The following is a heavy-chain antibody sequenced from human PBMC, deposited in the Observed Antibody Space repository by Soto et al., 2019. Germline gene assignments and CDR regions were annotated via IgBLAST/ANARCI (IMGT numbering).Heavy chain of an antibody. V-gene: IGHV1-69*13. CDR2: VIPMFGAP. J-gene: IGHJ4*02. CDR3: ARVAVAGTSPPPHGFDY. D-gene: IGHD6-19*01. CDR1: GGTFNKYV. Sequence: SVKVSCKASGGTFNKYVVVWVRQAPGQGLEWMGKVIPMFGAPDYAQKFQDRVTITADVSTNTVYMEVSGLRPDDTAVYFCARVAVAGTSPPPHGFDYWGQGTLVTVSS.